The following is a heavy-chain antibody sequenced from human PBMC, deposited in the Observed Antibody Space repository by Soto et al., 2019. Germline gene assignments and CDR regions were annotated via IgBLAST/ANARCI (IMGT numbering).Heavy chain of an antibody. V-gene: IGHV3-30*18. CDR3: AKGPAIRGSSGTSWALFDS. D-gene: IGHD3-22*01. J-gene: IGHJ4*02. Sequence: XGSLRLSCAAAGFTFSSYGMHWVRQAPGKGLEWVAVISYDGSNKYYADSVKGRFTISRDNSKNTLYLQMNSLRAEDTAVYYCAKGPAIRGSSGTSWALFDSWGQGALVTVSS. CDR2: ISYDGSNK. CDR1: GFTFSSYG.